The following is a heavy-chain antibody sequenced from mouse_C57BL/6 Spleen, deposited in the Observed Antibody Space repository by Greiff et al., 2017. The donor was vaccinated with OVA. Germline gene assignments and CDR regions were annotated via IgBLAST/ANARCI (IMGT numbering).Heavy chain of an antibody. CDR3: ARGRRGSFAY. V-gene: IGHV3-1*01. CDR2: ISYSGST. Sequence: EVMLVESGPGMVKPSQSLSLTCTVTGYSITSGYDWHWIRHFPGNKLEWMGYISYSGSTNYNPSLKSRISITHDTSKNHFFLKLNSVTTEDTATYYCARGRRGSFAYWGQGTLVTVSA. J-gene: IGHJ3*01. CDR1: GYSITSGYD.